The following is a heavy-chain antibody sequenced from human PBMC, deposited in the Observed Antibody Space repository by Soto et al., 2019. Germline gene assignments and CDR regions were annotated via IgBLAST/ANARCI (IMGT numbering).Heavy chain of an antibody. D-gene: IGHD1-26*01. CDR2: IYHSGST. J-gene: IGHJ3*02. Sequence: PSETLSLTCAVSGGSISSSNWWSWVRQPPGKGLEWIGEIYHSGSTNYNPSLKSRVTISVDKSKNQFSLKLSSVTAADTAVYYCARDAEIGVGATFYCAFDIWGQGTMVTVSS. CDR1: GGSISSSNW. V-gene: IGHV4-4*02. CDR3: ARDAEIGVGATFYCAFDI.